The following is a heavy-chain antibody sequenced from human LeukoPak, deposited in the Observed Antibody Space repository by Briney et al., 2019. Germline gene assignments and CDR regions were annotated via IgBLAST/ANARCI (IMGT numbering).Heavy chain of an antibody. CDR2: IYSGGST. D-gene: IGHD6-6*01. Sequence: GGSLRLSCAASGFTFSDYYMSWIRQAPGKGLEWVSIIYSGGSTDYADSVKGRFSISRHNSKNTLYLQMNSLRAEDTAVYYCARLIAAPYGMDVWGQGTTVTVSS. CDR1: GFTFSDYY. CDR3: ARLIAAPYGMDV. V-gene: IGHV3-53*04. J-gene: IGHJ6*02.